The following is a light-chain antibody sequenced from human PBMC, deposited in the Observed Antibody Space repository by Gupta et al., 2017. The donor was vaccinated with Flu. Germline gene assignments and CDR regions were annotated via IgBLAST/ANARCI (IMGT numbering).Light chain of an antibody. J-gene: IGLJ1*01. CDR2: EVT. CDR3: SSYGGDNDLV. CDR1: ATDVGGYNY. Sequence: QSALTHPPAASGSPGQSVTISCTGTATDVGGYNYVSWYQQHPGRAPKLVIYEVTKRPSGVPDRFSGSKAGNTASLTVSGLQAEDEADYYRSSYGGDNDLVFGTGTKVTVL. V-gene: IGLV2-8*01.